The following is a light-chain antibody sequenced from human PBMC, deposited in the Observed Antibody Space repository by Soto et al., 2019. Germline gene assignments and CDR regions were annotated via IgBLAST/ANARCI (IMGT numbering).Light chain of an antibody. CDR1: QSISSW. CDR2: KAS. J-gene: IGKJ1*01. CDR3: QQYNSYSRT. V-gene: IGKV1-5*03. Sequence: DIKVTQSPSTLSASVGDRVTITCRASQSISSWLAWYQQKPGKAPKLLIYKASSLESGVPSRFSGSGSGTEFTLTISSLQPDDFATYYCQQYNSYSRTFGQGTKVDI.